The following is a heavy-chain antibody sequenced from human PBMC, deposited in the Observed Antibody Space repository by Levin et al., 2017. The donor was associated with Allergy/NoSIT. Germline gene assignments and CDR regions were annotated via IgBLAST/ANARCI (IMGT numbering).Heavy chain of an antibody. CDR1: GGSISSSNW. D-gene: IGHD2-2*01. CDR2: IYHSGST. Sequence: SETLSLTCAVSGGSISSSNWWSWVRQPPGKGLEWFGEIYHSGSTNYNPSLKSRVTISVDKSKNQFSLKLSSVTAADTAVYYCARLPSQYLLLIGQDFDDWGQGTLVTVSS. J-gene: IGHJ4*02. V-gene: IGHV4-4*02. CDR3: ARLPSQYLLLIGQDFDD.